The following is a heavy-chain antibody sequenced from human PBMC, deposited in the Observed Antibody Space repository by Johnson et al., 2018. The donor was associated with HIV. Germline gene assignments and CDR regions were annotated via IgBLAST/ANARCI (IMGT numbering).Heavy chain of an antibody. D-gene: IGHD5-24*01. CDR2: IDWNGGSTI. J-gene: IGHJ3*02. V-gene: IGHV3-NL1*01. Sequence: QMQLVESGGGVVQPGGSLRLSCAASGFTFSSYGMTWVRQAPGTGLEWVSGIDWNGGSTIYFAESVKGRFTISRDNSKNTLYLQMNSLRAEDTAVYYCAGDEPYNLNAFDIWGQGTMVTVSS. CDR3: AGDEPYNLNAFDI. CDR1: GFTFSSYG.